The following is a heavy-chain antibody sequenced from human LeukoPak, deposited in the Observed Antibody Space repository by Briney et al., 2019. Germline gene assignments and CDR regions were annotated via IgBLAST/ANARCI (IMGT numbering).Heavy chain of an antibody. V-gene: IGHV3-15*01. CDR1: GFSFTNAW. J-gene: IGHJ4*01. Sequence: GGSLRLSCAASGFSFTNAWMNWVRQAPGKGLEWVGRIKSKTDGGAIHYAAPVRGRFSISRDDSINTVYLQIDSLKADDTAVYYCLTRLRSTIGVDYWGQGTLVTVSS. D-gene: IGHD5/OR15-5a*01. CDR2: IKSKTDGGAI. CDR3: LTRLRSTIGVDY.